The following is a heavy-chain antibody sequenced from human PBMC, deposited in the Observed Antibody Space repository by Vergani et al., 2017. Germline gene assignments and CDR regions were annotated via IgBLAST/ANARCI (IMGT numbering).Heavy chain of an antibody. CDR2: ISGSGGST. Sequence: EVQLLESGGGLVQPGGSLRLSCAASGFTFSSYAMSWVRQAPGKGLEWVSAISGSGGSTYYADSVKGRFTISRDNSKNTLYLQMNSPRAEDTAVYYCAKGPSLTGYYYHYYGMDVWGQGTTVTVSS. V-gene: IGHV3-23*01. D-gene: IGHD3-9*01. CDR1: GFTFSSYA. CDR3: AKGPSLTGYYYHYYGMDV. J-gene: IGHJ6*02.